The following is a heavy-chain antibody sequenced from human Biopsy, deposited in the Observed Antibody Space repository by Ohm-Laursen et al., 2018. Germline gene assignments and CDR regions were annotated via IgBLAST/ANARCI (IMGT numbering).Heavy chain of an antibody. J-gene: IGHJ6*02. Sequence: TLSLTCAVYGGSFNGYFWSWIRQPPGKGLEWIGDITPSGSTNYSPSLKSRVTISEDTAKKQFSLSLRSVTAADTAVYYCARVPLPGIGAAYQGRFLYGMDVWGQGTTVSVSS. CDR3: ARVPLPGIGAAYQGRFLYGMDV. CDR2: ITPSGST. CDR1: GGSFNGYF. D-gene: IGHD6-13*01. V-gene: IGHV4-34*01.